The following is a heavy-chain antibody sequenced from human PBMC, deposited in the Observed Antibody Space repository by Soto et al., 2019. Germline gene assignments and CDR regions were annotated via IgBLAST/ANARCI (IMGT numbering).Heavy chain of an antibody. CDR3: ARDKITGLFDY. D-gene: IGHD2-8*02. Sequence: SETLSLTCTVSGGSISSSSYYWGCIRQPPGKGLEWIGSIYYSGSTYYNPSLKSRVTISVDTSKNQFSLKLTSVTAADTAVYYCARDKITGLFDYWGQGTLVTVSS. J-gene: IGHJ4*02. V-gene: IGHV4-39*02. CDR1: GGSISSSSYY. CDR2: IYYSGST.